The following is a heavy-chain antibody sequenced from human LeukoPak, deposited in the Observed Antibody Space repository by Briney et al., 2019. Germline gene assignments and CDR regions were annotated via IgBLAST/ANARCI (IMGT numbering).Heavy chain of an antibody. CDR2: INPSGGST. CDR3: ARDRRSGWYDY. CDR1: GYTFTSYY. J-gene: IGHJ4*02. V-gene: IGHV1-46*01. Sequence: GASVKVSCKASGYTFTSYYMHWVRQAPGQALEWMGIINPSGGSTSYAQKFQGRVTMTRDTSTSTVYMELSSLRSEDTAVYYCARDRRSGWYDYWGQGTLVTVSS. D-gene: IGHD6-19*01.